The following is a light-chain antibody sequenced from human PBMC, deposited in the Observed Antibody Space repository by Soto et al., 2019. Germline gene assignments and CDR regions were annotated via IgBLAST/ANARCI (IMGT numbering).Light chain of an antibody. CDR2: EAT. Sequence: QSDLTQPASVSGSPEQSITISCTGTSNDVGRYNLVSWYQHHPGKAPKVMIYEATKRPSGVSNRFSGSKSGNTASLTISGLQTEDEADYYCCAYAGSGTVVFGGGTKVTVL. J-gene: IGLJ3*02. CDR3: CAYAGSGTVV. CDR1: SNDVGRYNL. V-gene: IGLV2-23*01.